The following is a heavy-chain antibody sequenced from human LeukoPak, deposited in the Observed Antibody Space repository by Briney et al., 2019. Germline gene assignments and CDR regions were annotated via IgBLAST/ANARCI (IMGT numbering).Heavy chain of an antibody. CDR3: ARDLEYYATDQ. Sequence: GGSLRLSCVASGFSLSRYWMSWVRQAPGKGLEWVANIGKDGSGNHYVDSVEGRFTISRDNAKNSLYLQMNSLRADDTAVYYCARDLEYYATDQWGQGTLVTASS. J-gene: IGHJ5*02. V-gene: IGHV3-7*01. CDR2: IGKDGSGN. D-gene: IGHD2-2*01. CDR1: GFSLSRYW.